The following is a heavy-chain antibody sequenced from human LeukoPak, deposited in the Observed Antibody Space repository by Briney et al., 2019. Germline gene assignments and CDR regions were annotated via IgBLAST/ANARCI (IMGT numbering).Heavy chain of an antibody. J-gene: IGHJ6*02. CDR1: GGSFSGYY. CDR2: INHSGST. Sequence: SETLSLTCAVYGGSFSGYYWSWIRQPPGKGLEWIGAINHSGSTNYNPSSKSRVTISVDTSKNQFSLKLSSVTAADTAVYYCARAGMDVWGQGTTVTVSS. CDR3: ARAGMDV. V-gene: IGHV4-34*01.